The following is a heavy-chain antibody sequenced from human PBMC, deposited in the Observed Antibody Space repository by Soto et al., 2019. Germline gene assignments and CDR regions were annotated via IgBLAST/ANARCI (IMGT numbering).Heavy chain of an antibody. Sequence: GGSLRLSCAASGFTFSSSDMHWVRQATGKGLEWVSAIGTAGDTYYPGSVKGRFTISRENAKNSSYLQMNSLRAEDTAVYYCERGSASGPYYYGMDVWGQGTTVTVSS. V-gene: IGHV3-13*01. J-gene: IGHJ6*02. CDR2: IGTAGDT. CDR1: GFTFSSSD. D-gene: IGHD3-10*01. CDR3: ERGSASGPYYYGMDV.